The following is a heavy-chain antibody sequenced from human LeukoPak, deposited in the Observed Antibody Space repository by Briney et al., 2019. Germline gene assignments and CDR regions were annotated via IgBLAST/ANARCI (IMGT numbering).Heavy chain of an antibody. CDR3: ATGDIVVVPAAIPPNFDY. D-gene: IGHD2-2*01. V-gene: IGHV1-24*01. CDR2: FDPEDGET. CDR1: GYTLTELS. J-gene: IGHJ4*02. Sequence: ASVKVSCKVSGYTLTELSMHWVRQAPGKGLEWMGGFDPEDGETIYAQKFQGRVTMTEDTSTDTAYMELSGLRSEDTAVYYCATGDIVVVPAAIPPNFDYWGQGTLVTVSS.